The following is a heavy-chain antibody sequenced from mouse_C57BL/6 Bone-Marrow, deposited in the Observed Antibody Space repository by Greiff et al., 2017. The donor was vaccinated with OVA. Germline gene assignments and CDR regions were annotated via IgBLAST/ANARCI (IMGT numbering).Heavy chain of an antibody. Sequence: EVHLVESGGDLVKPGGSLKLSCAASGFTFSSYGMSWVRQTPDKRLEWVATISSGGSYTYYPDSVKGRFTISRDNAKNTLYLQMSSLKSEDTAMYYCARGGLRRGYYYAMDYWGQGTSVTVSS. J-gene: IGHJ4*01. CDR2: ISSGGSYT. V-gene: IGHV5-6*01. D-gene: IGHD2-2*01. CDR1: GFTFSSYG. CDR3: ARGGLRRGYYYAMDY.